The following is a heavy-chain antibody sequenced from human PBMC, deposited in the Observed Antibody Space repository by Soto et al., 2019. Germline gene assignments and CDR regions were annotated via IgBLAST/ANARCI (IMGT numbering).Heavy chain of an antibody. CDR3: AGGAAPFDY. D-gene: IGHD1-26*01. J-gene: IGHJ4*02. CDR2: IYYTAST. Sequence: QVQLQESGPGLVKPSQTLSLTCTVSGGSTTSGDYYWSWIRQPPGKGLEWIAYIYYTASTYYNPSLKSRVTVSVDTSKNQFSLRLSSVTSADTAVYYCAGGAAPFDYWGQGTLVTVSS. CDR1: GGSTTSGDYY. V-gene: IGHV4-30-4*01.